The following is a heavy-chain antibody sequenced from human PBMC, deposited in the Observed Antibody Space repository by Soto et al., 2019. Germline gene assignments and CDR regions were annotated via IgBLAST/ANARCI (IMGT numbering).Heavy chain of an antibody. CDR3: ASVGGWLDRDLFDY. D-gene: IGHD6-19*01. Sequence: GGSLRLSCAASGFRFSDYSMNWVRQAPGRGLEWVAYISSSSFTIHYADSVQGRFTISRDNAKNTLYLQMNSLRAEDTAVYYCASVGGWLDRDLFDYWRQGTLVTVSS. CDR1: GFRFSDYS. CDR2: ISSSSFTI. J-gene: IGHJ4*02. V-gene: IGHV3-48*01.